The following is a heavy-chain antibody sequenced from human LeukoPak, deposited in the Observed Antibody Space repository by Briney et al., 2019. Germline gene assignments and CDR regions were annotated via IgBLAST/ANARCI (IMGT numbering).Heavy chain of an antibody. D-gene: IGHD6-13*01. V-gene: IGHV1-69*13. CDR1: GGTFSSYA. CDR2: IIPIFGTA. CDR3: ARIFPGIAAAANWFDP. J-gene: IGHJ5*02. Sequence: ASVKVSCKASGGTFSSYAISWVRQAPGQGLEWMGGIIPIFGTANYAQKFQGRITITADESTSTAYMELSSLRSEDTAVYYCARIFPGIAAAANWFDPWGQGTLVTVSS.